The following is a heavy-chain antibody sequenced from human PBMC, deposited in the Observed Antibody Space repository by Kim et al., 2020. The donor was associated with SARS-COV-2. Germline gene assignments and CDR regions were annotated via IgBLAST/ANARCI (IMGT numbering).Heavy chain of an antibody. D-gene: IGHD3-10*01. CDR3: ARDNYYGSGSYYSPIGMDV. CDR2: IYTSGST. Sequence: SETLSLTCTVSGGSISSGSYYWSWIRQPAGKGLEWIGRIYTSGSTNYNPSLKSRVTISVDTSKNQFSLKLSSVTAADTAVYYCARDNYYGSGSYYSPIGMDVWGQGTTVTVSS. J-gene: IGHJ6*02. CDR1: GGSISSGSYY. V-gene: IGHV4-61*02.